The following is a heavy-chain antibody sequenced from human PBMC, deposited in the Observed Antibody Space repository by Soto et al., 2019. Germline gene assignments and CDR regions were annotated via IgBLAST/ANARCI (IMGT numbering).Heavy chain of an antibody. CDR1: GFTFGDYA. V-gene: IGHV3-49*03. J-gene: IGHJ4*02. Sequence: PGGSLRLSCTASGFTFGDYAMSWFRQAPGKGLEWVGFIRSKAYGGTTEYAASVKGRFTISRDDSKSIAYLQMNSLKTEDTAVYYCTRDPGYYDSSGLAFDYWGQGTLVSVSS. D-gene: IGHD3-22*01. CDR3: TRDPGYYDSSGLAFDY. CDR2: IRSKAYGGTT.